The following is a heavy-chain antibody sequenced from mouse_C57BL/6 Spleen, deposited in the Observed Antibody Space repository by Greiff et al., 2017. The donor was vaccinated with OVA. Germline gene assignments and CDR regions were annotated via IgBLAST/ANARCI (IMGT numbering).Heavy chain of an antibody. CDR2: FYPGSGST. Sequence: VQLQQSGAELVKPGASVKLSCKASGYTFTEYTIHWVKQRPGQGLEWIGWFYPGSGSTKYNEKFKDKATLTADKSSSTVYMALSRLTSEDAAVYCCAGNEVYCGHYFAMGYWGQGTSVTVST. CDR1: GYTFTEYT. J-gene: IGHJ4*01. V-gene: IGHV1-62-2*01. CDR3: AGNEVYCGHYFAMGY. D-gene: IGHD1-1*01.